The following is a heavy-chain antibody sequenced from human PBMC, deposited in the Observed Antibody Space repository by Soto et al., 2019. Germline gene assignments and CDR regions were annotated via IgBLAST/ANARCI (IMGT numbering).Heavy chain of an antibody. J-gene: IGHJ6*02. CDR3: VGYYDSSGFAGYYYGMDV. V-gene: IGHV3-49*01. Sequence: GGSLRLSCTASGFTFGDYAMSWFRQAPGKGLEWVGFIRSKAYGGTTEYAASVKGRFTISRDGSKSIAYLQMNSLKTEDTAVYYAVGYYDSSGFAGYYYGMDVWGQGTTVTVSS. CDR1: GFTFGDYA. CDR2: IRSKAYGGTT. D-gene: IGHD3-22*01.